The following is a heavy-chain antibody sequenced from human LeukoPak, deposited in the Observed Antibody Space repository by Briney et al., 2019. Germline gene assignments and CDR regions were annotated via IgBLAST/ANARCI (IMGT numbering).Heavy chain of an antibody. CDR3: ARDSYVDTAAGVMDV. Sequence: GGSLRLSCPASGFTVSSNYMSWVRQAPGKGLEWVSFIYSGGSTYYADSVKGRFAISRDNSKNTLYLQMNSLRAEDTAVYYCARDSYVDTAAGVMDVWGQGTTVTVSS. D-gene: IGHD5-18*01. J-gene: IGHJ6*02. CDR2: IYSGGST. CDR1: GFTVSSNY. V-gene: IGHV3-53*01.